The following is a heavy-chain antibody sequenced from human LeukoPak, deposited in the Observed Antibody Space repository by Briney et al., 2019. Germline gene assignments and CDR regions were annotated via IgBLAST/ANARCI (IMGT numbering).Heavy chain of an antibody. Sequence: SETLSLTCAVYGGSFSGYYWSWIRQPPGKGLEWIGEINHSGSTNYNPSLKSRVTISVDTSKNQFSLKLSSVTAADTAVYYCARGRWTLRYCSSTSCNGNWFDPWGQGTLVTVSS. CDR3: ARGRWTLRYCSSTSCNGNWFDP. D-gene: IGHD2-2*01. CDR2: INHSGST. CDR1: GGSFSGYY. V-gene: IGHV4-34*01. J-gene: IGHJ5*02.